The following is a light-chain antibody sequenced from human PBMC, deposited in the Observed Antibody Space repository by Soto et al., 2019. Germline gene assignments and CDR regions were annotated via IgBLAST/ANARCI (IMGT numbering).Light chain of an antibody. CDR1: SSDVGGYNY. Sequence: SVLTQPASVSGSPGQSITISCTGTSSDVGGYNYVSWYQQHPVKAPKLMIYEVSNRPSGVSNRFSGSKSGNTASLTISGLQAEDEADYYCSSYTSSSTYVFGTGTKLTVL. V-gene: IGLV2-14*01. CDR2: EVS. CDR3: SSYTSSSTYV. J-gene: IGLJ1*01.